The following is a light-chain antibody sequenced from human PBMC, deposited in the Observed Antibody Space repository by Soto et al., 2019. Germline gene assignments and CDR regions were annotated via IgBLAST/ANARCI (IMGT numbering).Light chain of an antibody. J-gene: IGLJ1*01. Sequence: QSALTQPASVSGSPGQSVTISCTGTSSDFGSYKFVSWYQHHPGKVPKVIIYDVSGRPSGVPDRFSGSKSGNTASLTISGLQAEDEADYYCCSYAGTFYVFGTGTKVTVL. CDR3: CSYAGTFYV. CDR2: DVS. CDR1: SSDFGSYKF. V-gene: IGLV2-11*01.